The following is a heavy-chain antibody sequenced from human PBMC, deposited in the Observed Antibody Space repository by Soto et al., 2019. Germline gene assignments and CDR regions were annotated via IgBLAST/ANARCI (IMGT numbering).Heavy chain of an antibody. V-gene: IGHV1-69*13. Sequence: RASVKVSCKASGGTFSSYAISWVLQAPGQGLEWMGGIIPIFGTANYAQKFQGRVTITADESTSTAYMELSSLRSEDTAVYYCARWGFWSGFDYWGQGTLVTVSS. CDR3: ARWGFWSGFDY. D-gene: IGHD3-3*01. J-gene: IGHJ4*02. CDR1: GGTFSSYA. CDR2: IIPIFGTA.